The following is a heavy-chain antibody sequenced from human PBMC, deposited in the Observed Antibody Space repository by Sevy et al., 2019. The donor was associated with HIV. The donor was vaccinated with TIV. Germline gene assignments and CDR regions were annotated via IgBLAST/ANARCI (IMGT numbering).Heavy chain of an antibody. V-gene: IGHV1-18*01. J-gene: IGHJ5*02. D-gene: IGHD3-22*01. CDR1: GYTFTSYG. Sequence: ASVKVSCKASGYTFTSYGISWVRQAPGQGLEWMGWISAYNGNTNYAQKLQGRVTMTTDTSTSTAYMELRSLRSDDTAVYYCARARITMIVVASVNWFDPWGQGILVTVSS. CDR2: ISAYNGNT. CDR3: ARARITMIVVASVNWFDP.